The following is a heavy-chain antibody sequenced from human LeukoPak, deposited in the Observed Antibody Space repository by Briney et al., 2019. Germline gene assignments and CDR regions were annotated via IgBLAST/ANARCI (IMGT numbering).Heavy chain of an antibody. J-gene: IGHJ3*02. CDR1: GGSVSRGSYY. Sequence: SETLSLTCTVSGGSVSRGSYYWSWIRQPPGKGLEWIGYIYYSGSTNYNPSLKSRVTISVDTSKNQFSLKLSSVTAADTAVYYCAREGFDAFDIWGQGTMVTVSS. V-gene: IGHV4-61*01. CDR2: IYYSGST. CDR3: AREGFDAFDI.